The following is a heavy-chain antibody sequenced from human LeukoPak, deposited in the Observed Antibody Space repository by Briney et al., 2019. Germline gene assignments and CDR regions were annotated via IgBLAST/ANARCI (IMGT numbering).Heavy chain of an antibody. J-gene: IGHJ4*02. CDR1: GFTVSGNY. V-gene: IGHV3-53*01. CDR2: IYSGGTT. CDR3: AKDQRSIAVAGYFDY. D-gene: IGHD6-19*01. Sequence: PGGSLRLSCAVSGFTVSGNYMSWVRQAPGKGLEWVSLIYSGGTTYYADSVKGRFTISRDNAKNSLYLQMNSLRAEDTAVYYCAKDQRSIAVAGYFDYWGQGTLVTVSS.